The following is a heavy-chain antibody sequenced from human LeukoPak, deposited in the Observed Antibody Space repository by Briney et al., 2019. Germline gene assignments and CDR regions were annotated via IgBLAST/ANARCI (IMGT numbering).Heavy chain of an antibody. CDR1: GFTFDDYA. Sequence: GGSLRLSCAASGFTFDDYAMHWVRQAPGKGLEWVSGISWNSGSIGYADSVKGRFTISRDNAKNSLYLQMNSLRAEDTAIYYCARDQGGGTSYWGQGTLVTVSS. CDR3: ARDQGGGTSY. D-gene: IGHD2-15*01. CDR2: ISWNSGSI. V-gene: IGHV3-9*01. J-gene: IGHJ4*02.